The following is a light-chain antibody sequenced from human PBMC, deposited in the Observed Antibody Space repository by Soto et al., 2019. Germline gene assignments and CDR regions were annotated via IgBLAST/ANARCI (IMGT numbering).Light chain of an antibody. J-gene: IGLJ1*01. Sequence: QSVLTQPASVSGSPGQSVTISCTGTSSDVGGYNYVSWYQQHPGKAPKLMIYEVSNRPSGVSNRFSGSKSGNTASLTISGLQAEDEADYYCRSYTSSNTLLYVFGTGTKVTVL. CDR3: RSYTSSNTLLYV. V-gene: IGLV2-14*01. CDR2: EVS. CDR1: SSDVGGYNY.